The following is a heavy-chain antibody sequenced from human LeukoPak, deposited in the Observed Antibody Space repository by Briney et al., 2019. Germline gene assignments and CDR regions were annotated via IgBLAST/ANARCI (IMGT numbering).Heavy chain of an antibody. CDR2: IYYSGST. CDR1: GGSISSYY. J-gene: IGHJ4*02. Sequence: ETLSLTCTVSGGSISSYYWSWIRQPPGKGLEWVGYIYYSGSTNYNPSLKSRVTISVDTSKNQFSLKLSSVTAADTAVYYSAREDITIFGVVIDYWGQGTLVTVSS. V-gene: IGHV4-59*01. CDR3: AREDITIFGVVIDY. D-gene: IGHD3-3*01.